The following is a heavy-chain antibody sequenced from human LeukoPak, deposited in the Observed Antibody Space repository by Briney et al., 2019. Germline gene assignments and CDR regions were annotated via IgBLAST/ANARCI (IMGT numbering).Heavy chain of an antibody. Sequence: GGSLRLSCAASGFTFSSYAMSWVSQAPGKGLEWVSAISGSGGSTYYADSVKGRFTISRDNSKNTPYLQMNSLRAEDTAVYYAAKPSTVTSPGAYWGQGTVVTVSS. CDR1: GFTFSSYA. V-gene: IGHV3-23*01. J-gene: IGHJ4*02. CDR2: ISGSGGST. CDR3: AKPSTVTSPGAY. D-gene: IGHD4-17*01.